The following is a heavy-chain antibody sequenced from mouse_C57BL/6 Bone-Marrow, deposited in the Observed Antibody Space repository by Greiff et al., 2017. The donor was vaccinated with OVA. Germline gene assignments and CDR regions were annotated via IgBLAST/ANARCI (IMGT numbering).Heavy chain of an antibody. Sequence: VQLQQSGAELVRPGASVKLSCTASGFNIKDDYMHWVKQRPEQGLEWIGWIDPENGDTEYASKFQGKATITADTSSNTAYLQLSSLTSEDTAVYYCTTPYDYDGDYFDYWGQGTTLTVYS. D-gene: IGHD2-4*01. V-gene: IGHV14-4*01. CDR2: IDPENGDT. CDR1: GFNIKDDY. CDR3: TTPYDYDGDYFDY. J-gene: IGHJ2*01.